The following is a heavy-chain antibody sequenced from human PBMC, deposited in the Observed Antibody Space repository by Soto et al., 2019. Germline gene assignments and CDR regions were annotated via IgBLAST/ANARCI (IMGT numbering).Heavy chain of an antibody. CDR2: INHSGST. CDR3: ARGARRYFDWLFVSTGFDP. D-gene: IGHD3-9*01. Sequence: SETLSLTCAVYGGSFSGYYWSWIRQPPGKGLEWIGEINHSGSTNYNPSLKSRVTISVDTSKNQFSLKLSSVTAADTAVYYCARGARRYFDWLFVSTGFDPWGQGALVTVSS. CDR1: GGSFSGYY. J-gene: IGHJ5*02. V-gene: IGHV4-34*01.